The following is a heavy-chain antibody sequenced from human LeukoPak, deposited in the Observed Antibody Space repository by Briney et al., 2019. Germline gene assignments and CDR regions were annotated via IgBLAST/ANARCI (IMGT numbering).Heavy chain of an antibody. Sequence: SETLSLTCTVSGGSFTSNYWGYIRQPPGKGLEWIGCIYFSGSTNYNPSLKSRVTISIDTSKNQLSLKLTSVTAADTAVYYCARGVGPTTAQSTFDYWGQGALVTVSS. V-gene: IGHV4-4*09. CDR3: ARGVGPTTAQSTFDY. D-gene: IGHD1-26*01. J-gene: IGHJ4*02. CDR2: IYFSGST. CDR1: GGSFTSNY.